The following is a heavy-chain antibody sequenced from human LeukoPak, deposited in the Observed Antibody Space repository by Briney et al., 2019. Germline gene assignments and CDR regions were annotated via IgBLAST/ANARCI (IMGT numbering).Heavy chain of an antibody. V-gene: IGHV1-2*02. J-gene: IGHJ5*02. CDR3: ARSIAVARYNWFDP. D-gene: IGHD6-19*01. CDR2: INPNSGGT. CDR1: GYTFTGYY. Sequence: ASVKVSCKASGYTFTGYYMHWVRQAPGQGLEWMGWINPNSGGTNYAQKFQGRVTMTRDTSISTAYMELSRLRSDDTAVYYCARSIAVARYNWFDPWGQGTLVTVSS.